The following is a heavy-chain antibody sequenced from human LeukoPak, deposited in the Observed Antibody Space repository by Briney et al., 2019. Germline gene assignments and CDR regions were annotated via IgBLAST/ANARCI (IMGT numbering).Heavy chain of an antibody. CDR3: AKDSYYGSGSWPYYYYMDV. CDR1: GFTFGDYA. V-gene: IGHV3-9*01. D-gene: IGHD3-10*01. CDR2: IGWNSGSI. Sequence: GGSLRLSCAASGFTFGDYAMHWVRQAPGKGLEWVSRIGWNSGSIAYADSVKGRFTISRDNSKNTLYLQMNSLRAEDTAAYYCAKDSYYGSGSWPYYYYMDVWGKGTTVTVSS. J-gene: IGHJ6*03.